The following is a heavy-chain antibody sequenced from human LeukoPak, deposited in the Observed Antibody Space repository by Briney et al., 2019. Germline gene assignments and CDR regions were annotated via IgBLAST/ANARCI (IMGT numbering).Heavy chain of an antibody. D-gene: IGHD3-22*01. V-gene: IGHV3-33*01. CDR1: GFTFSSYG. Sequence: GGSLRLSCAASGFTFSSYGMHWVRQAPGKGLEWVAVIWYDGSNKYYADSVKGRFTISRDNSKNTLHLQMNSLRAEDTAVYYCAREGASGYYYSGYDYWGQGTLVTVSS. CDR2: IWYDGSNK. J-gene: IGHJ4*02. CDR3: AREGASGYYYSGYDY.